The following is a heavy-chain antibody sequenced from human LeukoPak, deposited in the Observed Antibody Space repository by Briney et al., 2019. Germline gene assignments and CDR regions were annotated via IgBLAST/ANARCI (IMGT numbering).Heavy chain of an antibody. CDR3: ASRADYYDSSGPYDAFDI. Sequence: SQTLSLTCTVSGGSISSGGYYWSWIRQHPGEGLEWIGYIYYSGSTYYNPSLKSRVTISVDTSKNQFSLKLSSVTAADTAVYYCASRADYYDSSGPYDAFDIWGQGTMVTVSS. CDR2: IYYSGST. J-gene: IGHJ3*02. D-gene: IGHD3-22*01. V-gene: IGHV4-31*03. CDR1: GGSISSGGYY.